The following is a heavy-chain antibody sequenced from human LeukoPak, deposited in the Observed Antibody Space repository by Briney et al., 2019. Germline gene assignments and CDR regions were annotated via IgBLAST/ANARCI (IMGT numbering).Heavy chain of an antibody. CDR2: IYYSGST. Sequence: SETLSLSCTVSGGSVSSGNYYWSWIRKPPGKGLEWIGYIYYSGSTNYNPSLKSRVTISVDTSKNQFSLKLRSVTAADTAVYYCAREKTCSSTSCYFFDYWGQGTLVTVSS. V-gene: IGHV4-61*01. J-gene: IGHJ4*02. D-gene: IGHD2-2*01. CDR1: GGSVSSGNYY. CDR3: AREKTCSSTSCYFFDY.